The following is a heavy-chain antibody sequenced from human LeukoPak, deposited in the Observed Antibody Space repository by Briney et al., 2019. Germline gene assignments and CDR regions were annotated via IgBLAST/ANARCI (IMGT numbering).Heavy chain of an antibody. CDR2: IYGSSRT. V-gene: IGHV3-66*01. CDR1: GFIVSSNY. J-gene: IGHJ4*02. D-gene: IGHD5-18*01. CDR3: ARDRADGYNYGDYFDN. Sequence: GGSLRLSCAGSGFIVSSNYMSWVRQAAGKGLEWVSVIYGSSRTYYADSVKGRFTISRDNSKNTVYLQMDSLRAEDAAVYYCARDRADGYNYGDYFDNWGQRTLGTVSS.